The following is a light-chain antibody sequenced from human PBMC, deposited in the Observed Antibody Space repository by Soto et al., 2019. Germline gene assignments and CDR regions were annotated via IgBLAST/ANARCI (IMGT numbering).Light chain of an antibody. CDR1: NIGTKS. Sequence: SYELTQPPSVSVAPGKTAWMTCGGNNIGTKSVHWYQQKPGQAPVLVIYHNSDRPSGIPERFSGSNSGNTATLTISRVEDGDEADYYWQVWYGSSAHVLFGGGTKLTVL. J-gene: IGLJ2*01. V-gene: IGLV3-21*04. CDR2: HNS. CDR3: QVWYGSSAHVL.